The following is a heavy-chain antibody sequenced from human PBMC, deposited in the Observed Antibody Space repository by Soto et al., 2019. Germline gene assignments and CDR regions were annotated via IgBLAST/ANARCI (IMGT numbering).Heavy chain of an antibody. CDR3: AKEGDSSYYYYYYMDV. V-gene: IGHV3-23*01. CDR2: ISGSGGST. D-gene: IGHD2-21*02. Sequence: GGSLRLSCAASGFTFSSYAMSWVRQAPGKGLEWVSAISGSGGSTYYADSVKGRFTISRDNSKNTLYLQMNSLRAEDTAVYYCAKEGDSSYYYYYYMDVWGKGTTVTVSS. CDR1: GFTFSSYA. J-gene: IGHJ6*03.